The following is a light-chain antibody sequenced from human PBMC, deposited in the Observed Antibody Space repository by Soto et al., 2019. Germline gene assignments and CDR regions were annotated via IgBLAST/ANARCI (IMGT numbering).Light chain of an antibody. Sequence: EIVLTQSPGTLSLSPGERATLSCRASQSVSSSYLAWYQQKPGQAPRLLIYGASSRATGIPDRFSGSGSGTDFTLTISRLEPEDVAVYYCQQYGCSPLVCTFGQATTLEIK. CDR2: GAS. V-gene: IGKV3-20*01. CDR3: QQYGCSPLVCT. J-gene: IGKJ2*02. CDR1: QSVSSSY.